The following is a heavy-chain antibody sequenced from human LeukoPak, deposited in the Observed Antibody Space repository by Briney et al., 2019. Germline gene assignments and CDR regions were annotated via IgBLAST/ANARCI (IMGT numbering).Heavy chain of an antibody. CDR1: GFTFSSYG. J-gene: IGHJ4*02. CDR2: IWYGGSNK. CDR3: ARDGGVYYYDSSGYQDY. Sequence: GGSLRLSCAASGFTFSSYGMHWVRQAPGKGLEWVAVIWYGGSNKYYADSVKGRFTISRDNSKNTLYLQMNSLRAEDTAVYYCARDGGVYYYDSSGYQDYWGQGTLVTVSS. D-gene: IGHD3-22*01. V-gene: IGHV3-33*01.